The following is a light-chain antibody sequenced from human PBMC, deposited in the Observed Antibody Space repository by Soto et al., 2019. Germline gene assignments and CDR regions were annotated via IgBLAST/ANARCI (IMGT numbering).Light chain of an antibody. CDR2: EVS. V-gene: IGLV2-14*01. CDR3: NSYTSKSTGV. Sequence: QSALTQPASVSGSTRQSITSSCTRTSSDVGGYNYVSWYQQDPGKAPKLIIYEVSNRPSGVSNRFSGSKSGNTASLTISGLQAEDEADYYCNSYTSKSTGVFGTGTKVTVL. CDR1: SSDVGGYNY. J-gene: IGLJ1*01.